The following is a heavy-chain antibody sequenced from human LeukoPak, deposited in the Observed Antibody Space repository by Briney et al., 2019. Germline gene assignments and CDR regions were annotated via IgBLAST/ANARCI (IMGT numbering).Heavy chain of an antibody. CDR1: GYTFTSYG. CDR2: IIPIFGTA. J-gene: IGHJ6*02. Sequence: SVKVSCKASGYTFTSYGISWVRQAPGQGLEWMGGIIPIFGTANYAQKFQGRVTITADESTSTAYMELSSLRSEDTAVYYCACGHGYYYGMDVWGQGTTVTVSS. V-gene: IGHV1-69*13. CDR3: ACGHGYYYGMDV.